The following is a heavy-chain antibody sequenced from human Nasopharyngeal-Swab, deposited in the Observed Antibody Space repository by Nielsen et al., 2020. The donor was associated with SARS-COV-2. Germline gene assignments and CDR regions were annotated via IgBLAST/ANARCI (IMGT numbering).Heavy chain of an antibody. CDR3: ARGLVLLWFGESITFDY. CDR2: ISSSGSTI. V-gene: IGHV3-48*03. Sequence: GESLKISCVASGFTFSSYEMNWVRQAPGKGLEWVSYISSSGSTIYYADSVKGRFTISRDNAKNSLYQQMNSLRAEDTAVYYCARGLVLLWFGESITFDYWGQGTLVTVSS. J-gene: IGHJ4*02. D-gene: IGHD3-10*01. CDR1: GFTFSSYE.